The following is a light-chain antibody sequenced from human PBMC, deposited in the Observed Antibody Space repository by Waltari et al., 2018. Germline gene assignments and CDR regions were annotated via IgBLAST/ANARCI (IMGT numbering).Light chain of an antibody. CDR2: GAS. V-gene: IGKV3-15*01. CDR1: QSVSTR. J-gene: IGKJ1*01. Sequence: VMTQSTATRSVPPGEGATLFCRASQSVSTRLAWYQHIAGQPPWLHSYGASARATGIPARFSGSGSGTEFTLTISSLQAEDCAVYYCHQYNNWPWTFGQGTKVEIK. CDR3: HQYNNWPWT.